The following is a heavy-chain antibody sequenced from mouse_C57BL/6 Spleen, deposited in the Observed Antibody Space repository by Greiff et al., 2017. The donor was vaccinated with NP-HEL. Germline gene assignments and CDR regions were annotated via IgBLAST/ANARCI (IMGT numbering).Heavy chain of an antibody. Sequence: EVKLQESGGGLVQPGGSMKLSCVASGFTFSNYWMNWVRQSPEKGLEWVAQIRLKSDNYATHYAESVKGRFTISRDDSKSSVYLQMNNLRAEDTGIYYCTGQDDGWFAYWGQGTLVTVSA. CDR1: GFTFSNYW. CDR3: TGQDDGWFAY. J-gene: IGHJ3*01. D-gene: IGHD2-3*01. CDR2: IRLKSDNYAT. V-gene: IGHV6-3*01.